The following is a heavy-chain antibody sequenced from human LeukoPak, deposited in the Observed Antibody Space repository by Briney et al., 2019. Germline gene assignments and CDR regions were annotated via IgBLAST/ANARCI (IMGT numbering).Heavy chain of an antibody. J-gene: IGHJ4*02. CDR1: GFTFSDYY. Sequence: GSLRLSCAASGFTFSDYYMSWIRQAPGKGLEWISYISSSGSTIYYVDSVKGRFTISRDNAKNSLYLQMNSLRAEDTAMYYCASFSTSFDYWGQGTLVTVSS. CDR3: ASFSTSFDY. D-gene: IGHD2-2*01. V-gene: IGHV3-11*01. CDR2: ISSSGSTI.